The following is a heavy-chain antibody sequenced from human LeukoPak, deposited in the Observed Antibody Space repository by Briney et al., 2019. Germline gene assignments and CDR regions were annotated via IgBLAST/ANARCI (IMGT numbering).Heavy chain of an antibody. CDR3: ARGRAVAGKPHYFDY. CDR2: TYYRSKWYN. V-gene: IGHV6-1*01. D-gene: IGHD6-19*01. Sequence: SQTLSLTCAISGDSVSSNSAAWNWIRQSPSRGLEWLGRTYYRSKWYNDYAVSVKSRITINPDTSKNQFSLRLNSVTPEDTAVYYCARGRAVAGKPHYFDYWGQGTLVTVSS. CDR1: GDSVSSNSAA. J-gene: IGHJ4*02.